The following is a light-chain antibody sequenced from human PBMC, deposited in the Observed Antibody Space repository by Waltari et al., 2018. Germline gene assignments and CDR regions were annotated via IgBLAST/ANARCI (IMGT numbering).Light chain of an antibody. CDR3: ATWDNSLTDVV. CDR1: TSNIGNYY. Sequence: QSVLTQPPSVSAAPGQKVTISCSGGTSNIGNYYVSWYQHLPGAAPKLLIYDNDKRHSGVPDRFSAAKSGTAATLGITGLQIGDEADYYCATWDNSLTDVVFGGGTKLTV. J-gene: IGLJ2*01. V-gene: IGLV1-51*01. CDR2: DND.